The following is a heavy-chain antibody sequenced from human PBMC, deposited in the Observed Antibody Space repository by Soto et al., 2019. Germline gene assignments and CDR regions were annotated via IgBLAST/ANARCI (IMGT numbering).Heavy chain of an antibody. CDR3: ARFSRRDDAFDI. CDR1: GGSFSGYY. Sequence: SETLSLTSAVYGGSFSGYYWSWIRQPPGKGLEWIGEINHSGSTNYNPSLKSRVTISVDTSKNQFSLKLSSVTAADTAVYYCARFSRRDDAFDIWGQGTMVTVSS. V-gene: IGHV4-34*01. CDR2: INHSGST. J-gene: IGHJ3*02.